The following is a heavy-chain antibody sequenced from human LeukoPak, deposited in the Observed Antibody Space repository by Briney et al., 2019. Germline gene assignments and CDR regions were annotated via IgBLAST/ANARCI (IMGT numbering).Heavy chain of an antibody. CDR1: GGSIGSGSYY. V-gene: IGHV4-61*02. J-gene: IGHJ5*02. D-gene: IGHD2-2*01. CDR3: ARDRRYCSSTSCYQGWFDP. Sequence: KPSETLSLTXTVSGGSIGSGSYYWSWIRQPAGKGLQWIGRIYTSGSTNYNPSLKSRVTISVDTSKNQFSLKLSSVTAADTAVYYCARDRRYCSSTSCYQGWFDPWGQGTLVTVSS. CDR2: IYTSGST.